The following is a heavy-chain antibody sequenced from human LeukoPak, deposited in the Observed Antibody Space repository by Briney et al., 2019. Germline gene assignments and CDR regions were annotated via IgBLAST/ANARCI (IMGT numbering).Heavy chain of an antibody. CDR1: GFTFSSYE. CDR3: ARFRYNSTWGIFDY. CDR2: ISSGGGTI. D-gene: IGHD2/OR15-2a*01. V-gene: IGHV3-48*03. J-gene: IGHJ4*02. Sequence: GGSLRLSCAASGFTFSSYEMNWVRQAPGKGLEWVSYISSGGGTIYHADSVKGRFTISRDNAKNSLYLQMNSLRAEDTALYYCARFRYNSTWGIFDYWGQGTLVTVSS.